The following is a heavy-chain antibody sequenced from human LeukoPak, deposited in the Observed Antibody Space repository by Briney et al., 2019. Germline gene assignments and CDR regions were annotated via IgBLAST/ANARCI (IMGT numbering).Heavy chain of an antibody. CDR2: IYSGGST. CDR1: GLTASSNY. D-gene: IGHD3-16*01. V-gene: IGHV3-66*01. Sequence: GVSLRLSCAASGLTASSNYMSWVRQAPGKGLEWVSVIYSGGSTYYADSVKGRFTISRDNSKNTLYLQMNSLRAEDTAVYYCARVVKDYVWGSYVMDAFDIWGQGTMVTVSS. CDR3: ARVVKDYVWGSYVMDAFDI. J-gene: IGHJ3*02.